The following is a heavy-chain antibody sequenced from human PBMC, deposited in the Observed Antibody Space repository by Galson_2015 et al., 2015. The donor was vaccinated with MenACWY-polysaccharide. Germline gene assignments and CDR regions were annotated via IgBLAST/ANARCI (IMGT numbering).Heavy chain of an antibody. CDR1: GYTFTSYG. J-gene: IGHJ6*02. D-gene: IGHD6-19*01. CDR3: ARGGGGIAVAGTQNFDYGMDV. CDR2: ISAYNGNT. Sequence: SVKVSCKASGYTFTSYGISWVRQAPGQGLEWMGWISAYNGNTNYAQKLQGRVTMTTDTSTSTAYMELRSLRSDDTAVYYCARGGGGIAVAGTQNFDYGMDVWGQGTTVTASS. V-gene: IGHV1-18*01.